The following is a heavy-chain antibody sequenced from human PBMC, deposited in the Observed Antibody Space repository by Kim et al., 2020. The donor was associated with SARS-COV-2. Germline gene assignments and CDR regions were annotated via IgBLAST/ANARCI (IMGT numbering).Heavy chain of an antibody. D-gene: IGHD3-22*01. CDR1: GGTFSSYA. V-gene: IGHV1-69*13. J-gene: IGHJ4*02. CDR2: IIPIFGTA. CDR3: ARDLGYYDSSGYHYGGFDY. Sequence: ASVKVSCKASGGTFSSYAISWVRQAPGQGLEWMGGIIPIFGTANYSQKFQGRVTITADESTSTAYMELSSLRSEDTAVYYCARDLGYYDSSGYHYGGFDYWGQGTLVTVSS.